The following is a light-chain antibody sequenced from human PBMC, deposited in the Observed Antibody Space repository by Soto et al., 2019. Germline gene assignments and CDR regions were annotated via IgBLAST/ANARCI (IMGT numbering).Light chain of an antibody. CDR3: SSYVSSVGYV. CDR1: SSDVGGYNY. CDR2: EVS. Sequence: QSAVTQPASVSGSPGQSITISCTGTSSDVGGYNYVSWYQQHPVKAPKFIMYEVSNRPSGVSNRFSGSKSGNTASLTIAGLQAEDEADYYCSSYVSSVGYVFGPGTKLTVL. J-gene: IGLJ1*01. V-gene: IGLV2-14*01.